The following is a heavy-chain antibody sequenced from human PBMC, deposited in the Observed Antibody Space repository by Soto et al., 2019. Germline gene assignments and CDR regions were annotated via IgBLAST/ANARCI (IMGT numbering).Heavy chain of an antibody. CDR3: ARVRREYDTSGPVDY. D-gene: IGHD3-9*01. J-gene: IGHJ4*02. CDR1: GGSISSGDYS. CDR2: IYYGGST. V-gene: IGHV4-30-2*01. Sequence: QLQLQESGSGLVKPSQTLSLTCAVSGGSISSGDYSWNWIRQPPGKGLEWIGYIYYGGSTYYNPSLQSRVTMSLDRSRNQFSLKLSSVTAADTAVYYCARVRREYDTSGPVDYWGQGTLVTVSS.